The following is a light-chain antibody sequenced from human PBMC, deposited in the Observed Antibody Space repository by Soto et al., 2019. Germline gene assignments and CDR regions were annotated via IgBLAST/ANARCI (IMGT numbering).Light chain of an antibody. J-gene: IGLJ2*01. CDR1: NSDVGDSNY. CDR2: EVS. V-gene: IGLV2-14*03. Sequence: QSVLTQPASVSGSPGQSITISCTGTNSDVGDSNYVSWYQQHPGKVPQLLIYEVSHRPSVISNRFSGSKSGNTASLTISGLQAEDEADYYCSSYTTSNTVVFGGGTKVTVL. CDR3: SSYTTSNTVV.